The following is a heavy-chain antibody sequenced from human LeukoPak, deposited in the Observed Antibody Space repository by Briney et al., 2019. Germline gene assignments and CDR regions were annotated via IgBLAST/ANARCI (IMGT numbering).Heavy chain of an antibody. Sequence: PGGSLRLSCAASGFTFSRYAMNWVRQAPGKGLEWVSTISTSGNTHYADSVKGRFTISRDNSKNTLYLQMNSLRDEDTAIYYCTKDHDSTGLYQDRGYWGQGTLVTISS. D-gene: IGHD6-19*01. CDR3: TKDHDSTGLYQDRGY. CDR1: GFTFSRYA. CDR2: ISTSGNT. J-gene: IGHJ4*02. V-gene: IGHV3-23*01.